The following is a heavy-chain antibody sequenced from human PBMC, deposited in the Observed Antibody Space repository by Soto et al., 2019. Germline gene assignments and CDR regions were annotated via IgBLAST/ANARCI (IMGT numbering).Heavy chain of an antibody. CDR3: ARVSLGGYSYGCLDY. CDR1: GGSVSSGSYY. J-gene: IGHJ4*02. CDR2: IYYSGST. V-gene: IGHV4-61*01. Sequence: SETLSLTCTVSGGSVSSGSYYWSWIRQPPGKGLEWIGYIYYSGSTNYNPSLKSRVTISVDTSKNQFSLKLSSVTAAYSSVYYCARVSLGGYSYGCLDYWGQGTLVTVSS. D-gene: IGHD5-18*01.